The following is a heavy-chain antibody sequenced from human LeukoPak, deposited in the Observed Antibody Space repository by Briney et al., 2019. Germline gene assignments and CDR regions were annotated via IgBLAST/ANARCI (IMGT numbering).Heavy chain of an antibody. V-gene: IGHV4-38-2*01. D-gene: IGHD6-19*01. CDR2: IYHSGST. Sequence: PSETLSLTCAVSGYSISSGYYWVWIRQPPGKGLEWTGTIYHSGSTYYNPSLKSRVTILVDTSKNQFSLKLSSVTAADTAVYYCARSIAVVGTFYFDYWGQGTLVTVSS. CDR1: GYSISSGYY. J-gene: IGHJ4*02. CDR3: ARSIAVVGTFYFDY.